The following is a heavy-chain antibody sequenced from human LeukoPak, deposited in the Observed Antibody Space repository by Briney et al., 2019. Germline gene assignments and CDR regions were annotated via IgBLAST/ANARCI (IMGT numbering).Heavy chain of an antibody. CDR2: IKQDGSEK. CDR3: ARDRGTAAAGPDFDY. V-gene: IGHV3-7*01. D-gene: IGHD6-13*01. Sequence: PGGSLRLSCAASGFTFSSYWMSWVRQAPGKGLEWVANIKQDGSEKYYVDSVKGRFTISRDNAKNSLYLQMNSLRAEDTAVYYCARDRGTAAAGPDFDYWGQGTLVTVSS. CDR1: GFTFSSYW. J-gene: IGHJ4*02.